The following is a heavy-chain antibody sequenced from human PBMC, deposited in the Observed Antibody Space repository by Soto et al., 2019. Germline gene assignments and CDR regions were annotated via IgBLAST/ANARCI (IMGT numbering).Heavy chain of an antibody. CDR2: ISYDGSNK. V-gene: IGHV3-30*18. D-gene: IGHD1-20*01. CDR1: GFTFSSYG. CDR3: AKDGFNWNYGMDV. J-gene: IGHJ6*02. Sequence: GGSLRLSCAASGFTFSSYGMHWVRQAPGKGLEWVAVISYDGSNKYYADSVKGRFTISRDNSKNTLYLQMNSLRAEDTAVYYCAKDGFNWNYGMDVRGQGTTVTVSS.